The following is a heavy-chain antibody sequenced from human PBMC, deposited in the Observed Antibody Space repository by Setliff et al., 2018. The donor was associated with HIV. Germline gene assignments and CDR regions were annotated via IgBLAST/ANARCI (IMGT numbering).Heavy chain of an antibody. J-gene: IGHJ4*02. CDR2: TYHSGGT. CDR3: ARVPFTTGFDY. V-gene: IGHV4-38-2*01. Sequence: ETLSLTCAVSGYSISSGYYWGWIRQPPGRGLEWIGNTYHSGGTHYNPSLRSRVTISVDTSKNHFSLKLSSVTAADTAVFYCARVPFTTGFDYWGQGILVTVSS. D-gene: IGHD3-3*01. CDR1: GYSISSGYY.